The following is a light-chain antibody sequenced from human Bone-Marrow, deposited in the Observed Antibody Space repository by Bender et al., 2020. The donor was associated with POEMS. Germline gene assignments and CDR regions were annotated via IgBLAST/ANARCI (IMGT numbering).Light chain of an antibody. J-gene: IGLJ1*01. V-gene: IGLV3-21*02. Sequence: SYVLTQPLSLSVAPGGTARLTCAGNNFGSKSVHWYQQKPGQAPVLVVYDDNDRPSGITERFSGSKFANTATLIISRVEAGDEADYYCQVWDYGNDYVFGSGTKVTVL. CDR2: DDN. CDR3: QVWDYGNDYV. CDR1: NFGSKS.